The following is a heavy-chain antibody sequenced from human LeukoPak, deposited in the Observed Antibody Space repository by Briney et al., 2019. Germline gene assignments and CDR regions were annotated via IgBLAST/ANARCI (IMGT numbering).Heavy chain of an antibody. CDR2: IKRDGSEK. CDR1: GFSFSTYW. V-gene: IGHV3-7*04. CDR3: ARVSGYNALGWFDP. D-gene: IGHD5-12*01. Sequence: GGSLRLSCAASGFSFSTYWMSWVRQAPGKGLEWVANIKRDGSEKSYVDSVKGRFTISRDNAKNSLYLEMNSLRAEDTAVYYCARVSGYNALGWFDPWGQGTLVTVSS. J-gene: IGHJ5*02.